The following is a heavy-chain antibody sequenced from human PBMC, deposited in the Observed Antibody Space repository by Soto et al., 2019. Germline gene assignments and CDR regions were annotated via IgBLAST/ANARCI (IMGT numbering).Heavy chain of an antibody. CDR2: IRQDGSEK. D-gene: IGHD1-26*01. CDR3: ARATSAMNIVEAYFDY. CDR1: GFTFTSYW. J-gene: IGHJ4*02. Sequence: AGGSLRLSCASSGFTFTSYWMGCVRQAPGKGLEWVANIRQDGSEKYYVDSVKGRFTISRDNDKNSLYLKMNSLRAEDTAVYHCARATSAMNIVEAYFDYWGQGTLVTVSS. V-gene: IGHV3-7*01.